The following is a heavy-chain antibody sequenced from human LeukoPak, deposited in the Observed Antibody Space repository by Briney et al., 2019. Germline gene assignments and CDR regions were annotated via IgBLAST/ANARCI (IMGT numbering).Heavy chain of an antibody. CDR1: GFTFDDYA. J-gene: IGHJ3*02. Sequence: GGSLRLSCAASGFTFDDYAMHWVRQAPGKGLEWVSGISWNSGSIGYADSVKGRFTISRDNAKNSLYLQMNSLRAEDTALYYCIKDIGGYSSGWDRGVDAFDIWGQGTMVTVSS. V-gene: IGHV3-9*01. CDR3: IKDIGGYSSGWDRGVDAFDI. D-gene: IGHD6-25*01. CDR2: ISWNSGSI.